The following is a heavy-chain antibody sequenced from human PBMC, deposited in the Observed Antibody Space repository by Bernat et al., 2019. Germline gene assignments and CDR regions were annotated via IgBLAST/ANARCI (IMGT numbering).Heavy chain of an antibody. V-gene: IGHV3-23*01. CDR2: ISGSGHST. J-gene: IGHJ4*02. Sequence: EVQLLESGGGLLQPGGSLRLSCAASGFSFSSYAMSWVRQAPGKGLEWVSSISGSGHSTHYADSVKGRFTISRVNFKNTLYLQMNILRAEDTAIYYCAKESPRLDYWGQGTLVTVSS. CDR1: GFSFSSYA. CDR3: AKESPRLDY.